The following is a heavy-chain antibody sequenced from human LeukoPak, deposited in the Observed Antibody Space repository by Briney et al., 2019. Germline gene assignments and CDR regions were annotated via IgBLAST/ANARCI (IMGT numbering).Heavy chain of an antibody. V-gene: IGHV1-18*01. CDR3: ARATLGQQLVDGDFQH. Sequence: ASVKVSCKASGYTFTSYGISWVRQAPGQGLEWMVWVSAYNGNTNYAQKLQGRVTMTTDTSTSTAYMELRSLRSDDTAVYYCARATLGQQLVDGDFQHWGQGTLVTVSS. D-gene: IGHD6-13*01. J-gene: IGHJ1*01. CDR2: VSAYNGNT. CDR1: GYTFTSYG.